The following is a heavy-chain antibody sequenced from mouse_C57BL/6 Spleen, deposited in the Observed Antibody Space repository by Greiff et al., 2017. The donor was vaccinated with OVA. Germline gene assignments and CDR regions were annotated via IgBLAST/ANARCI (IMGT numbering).Heavy chain of an antibody. V-gene: IGHV5-15*01. D-gene: IGHD1-1*01. Sequence: EVQGVESGGGLVQPGGSLKLSCAASGFTFSDYGMAWVRQAPRKGPEWVAFISNLAYSIYYADTVTGRFTISRENAKNTLYLEMSSLRSEDTAMYYCARHEGSTEIVFAYWGQGTLVTVSA. CDR2: ISNLAYSI. J-gene: IGHJ3*01. CDR3: ARHEGSTEIVFAY. CDR1: GFTFSDYG.